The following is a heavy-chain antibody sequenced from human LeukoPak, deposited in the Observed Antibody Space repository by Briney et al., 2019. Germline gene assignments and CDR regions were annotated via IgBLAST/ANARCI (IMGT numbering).Heavy chain of an antibody. V-gene: IGHV4-39*01. D-gene: IGHD5-24*01. CDR1: GGSISSDNYY. Sequence: SETLSLTCTVSGGSISSDNYYWGWIRQPPGKGLEWIGSIYYSGNTYDNPSLKSRVTISVDTSKNQFSLKLNSVTAADTAVYYCARHRSKWLQSSFDYWGQGTLVTVSS. J-gene: IGHJ4*02. CDR3: ARHRSKWLQSSFDY. CDR2: IYYSGNT.